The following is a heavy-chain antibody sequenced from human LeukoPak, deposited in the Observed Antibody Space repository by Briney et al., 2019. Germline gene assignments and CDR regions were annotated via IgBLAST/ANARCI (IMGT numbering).Heavy chain of an antibody. CDR1: GGSISPYY. Sequence: PSETLSLTCTVSGGSISPYYWSWIRQPPGKGLEWIGYIYYSGTTSYNPSLKSRVTISLDTSKNQFSLKLSSVTAADTAIYYCARDSPNWGGRAFDIWGQGTMVIVSS. V-gene: IGHV4-59*01. CDR2: IYYSGTT. J-gene: IGHJ3*02. D-gene: IGHD7-27*01. CDR3: ARDSPNWGGRAFDI.